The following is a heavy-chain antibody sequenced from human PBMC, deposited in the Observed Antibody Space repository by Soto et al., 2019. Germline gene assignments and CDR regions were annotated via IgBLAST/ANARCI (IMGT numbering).Heavy chain of an antibody. V-gene: IGHV3-21*01. CDR2: ISSSSSYI. J-gene: IGHJ4*02. CDR3: ARDLADSSGYYYGY. D-gene: IGHD3-22*01. CDR1: GFTFSSYS. Sequence: EVQLVESGGGLVKPGGSLRLSCAASGFTFSSYSMNWVRQAPGQGLEWVSSISSSSSYIYYADSVKGRFTISRDNAKNSLYLQMNSLRAEDTAVYYCARDLADSSGYYYGYWGQGTLVTVSS.